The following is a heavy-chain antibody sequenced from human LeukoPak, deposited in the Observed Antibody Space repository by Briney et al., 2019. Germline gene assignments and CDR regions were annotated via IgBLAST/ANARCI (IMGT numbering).Heavy chain of an antibody. D-gene: IGHD4-17*01. J-gene: IGHJ4*02. CDR3: ARGLPGSTVVIDSSLYYFDY. CDR1: GGSISSSSYY. V-gene: IGHV4-39*01. CDR2: IYYSGST. Sequence: PSETLSLTCTVSGGSISSSSYYWGWIRQPPGKGLEWIGSIYYSGSTYYNPSLKSRVTISVDTSKNQFSLKLSSVTAVDTAVYYCARGLPGSTVVIDSSLYYFDYWGQGTLVTVSS.